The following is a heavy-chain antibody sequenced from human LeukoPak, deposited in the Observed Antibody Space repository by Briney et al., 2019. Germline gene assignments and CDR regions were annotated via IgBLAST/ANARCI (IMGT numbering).Heavy chain of an antibody. CDR3: ARAGRKAGAFDI. CDR1: GYTFTSYG. CDR2: ISAYNGNT. V-gene: IGHV1-18*01. J-gene: IGHJ3*02. Sequence: GASVKVSCKASGYTFTSYGISWVRQAPGQGLEWMGWISAYNGNTNYAQKLQGRVTITRNTSISTAYMELSSLRSEDTAVYYCARAGRKAGAFDIWGQGTMVTVSS. D-gene: IGHD1-14*01.